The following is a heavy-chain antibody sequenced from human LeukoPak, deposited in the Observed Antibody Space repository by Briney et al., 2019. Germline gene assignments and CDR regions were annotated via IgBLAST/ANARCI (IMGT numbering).Heavy chain of an antibody. V-gene: IGHV1-46*01. D-gene: IGHD3-22*01. CDR3: CYSSGSSYFDY. Sequence: GASVKVSCKASGYTFTSYYMHWVRQAPGQGLEWMGIINPSGGSTSYAQKFQGRVTMTRDMSTSTVYMELSSLRSEDTAVYYCCYSSGSSYFDYWGQGTLVTVSS. J-gene: IGHJ4*02. CDR2: INPSGGST. CDR1: GYTFTSYY.